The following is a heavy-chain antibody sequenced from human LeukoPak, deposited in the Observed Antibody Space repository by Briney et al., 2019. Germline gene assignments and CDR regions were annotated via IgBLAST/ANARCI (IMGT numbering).Heavy chain of an antibody. D-gene: IGHD6-13*01. CDR2: IYYSGST. CDR3: ARVPSSQQLDFDY. CDR1: GGSVSSGSYY. V-gene: IGHV4-61*01. J-gene: IGHJ4*02. Sequence: SETLSLTCTVSGGSVSSGSYYWSWIRQPPGKGLEWIGDIYYSGSTNYNPSLKGRVTISVDTSKNQFSLKLSSVTTADTAVYYCARVPSSQQLDFDYWGQGTLVTVSS.